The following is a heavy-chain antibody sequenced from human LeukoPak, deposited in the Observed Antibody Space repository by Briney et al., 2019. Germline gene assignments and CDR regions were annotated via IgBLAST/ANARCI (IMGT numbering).Heavy chain of an antibody. CDR2: IYTSGST. D-gene: IGHD6-13*01. J-gene: IGHJ4*02. CDR3: ARGSFRTAAARYYFDY. Sequence: SETLSLTCTVSGGSISSYYWSWIRQPAGKGLEWIGRIYTSGSTNYNPSLKSRVTMSVDTSKNQFSLKLSSVTAADTAVYYCARGSFRTAAARYYFDYWGQGTLVTVSS. CDR1: GGSISSYY. V-gene: IGHV4-4*07.